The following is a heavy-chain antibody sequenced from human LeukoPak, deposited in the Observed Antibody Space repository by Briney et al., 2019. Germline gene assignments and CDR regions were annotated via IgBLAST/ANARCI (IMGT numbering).Heavy chain of an antibody. CDR1: GFTFSSYW. Sequence: PGGSLRLSCAASGFTFSSYWMSWVRQAPGKGLEWVANINRDGTEKYCVDSLKGRFTISRDNAKNSLYLQMSNLRAEDTAVYFCARGGGLDVWGQGATVTVSS. V-gene: IGHV3-7*03. CDR3: ARGGGLDV. J-gene: IGHJ6*02. D-gene: IGHD3-16*01. CDR2: INRDGTEK.